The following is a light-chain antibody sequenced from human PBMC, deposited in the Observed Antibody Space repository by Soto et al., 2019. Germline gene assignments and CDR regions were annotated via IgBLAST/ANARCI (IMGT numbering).Light chain of an antibody. CDR3: CSYAGSSTYV. J-gene: IGLJ1*01. V-gene: IGLV2-23*02. CDR2: EVS. Sequence: QSVLTQPASVSGSPGQSITISCTGISSDVGSYNLVSWYQQHPGKAPKLMIYEVSKRPSGVSNRFSGSKSGITASLTISGLQAEDEADYSCCSYAGSSTYVFGTGTKVTVL. CDR1: SSDVGSYNL.